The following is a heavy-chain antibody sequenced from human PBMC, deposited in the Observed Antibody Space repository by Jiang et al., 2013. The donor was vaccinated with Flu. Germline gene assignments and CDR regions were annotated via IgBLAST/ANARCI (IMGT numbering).Heavy chain of an antibody. Sequence: SGAEVKKPGASVKVSCKASGYTFTSYAMHWVRQAPGQRLEWMGWINAGNGNTKYSQKFQGRVTITRDTSASTAYMELSSLRSEDTAVYYCARDRAARRGYYFDYWGQGTLVTVSS. CDR1: GYTFTSYA. CDR2: INAGNGNT. V-gene: IGHV1-3*01. J-gene: IGHJ4*02. CDR3: ARDRAARRGYYFDY. D-gene: IGHD6-6*01.